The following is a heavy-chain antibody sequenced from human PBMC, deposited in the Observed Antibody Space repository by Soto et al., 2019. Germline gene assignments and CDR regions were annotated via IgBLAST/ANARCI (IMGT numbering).Heavy chain of an antibody. V-gene: IGHV4-31*03. Sequence: TLSLTCTVSGGSISGGGYYWSWIRQHPGKGLEWIGYIYYSGSTYYNPSLKSRVTISVDTSKNQFSLKLSSVTAADTAVYYCARVSNGGNSYYFDYWGQGTLVTVSS. D-gene: IGHD2-21*02. CDR2: IYYSGST. J-gene: IGHJ4*02. CDR3: ARVSNGGNSYYFDY. CDR1: GGSISGGGYY.